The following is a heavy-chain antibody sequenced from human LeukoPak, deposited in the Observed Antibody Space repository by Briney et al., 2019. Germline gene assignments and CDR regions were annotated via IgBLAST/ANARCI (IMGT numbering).Heavy chain of an antibody. Sequence: SETLSLTCTVSGGSISNYYWSWIRQPPGKGLEWIGYIYYSGSTNYSPSLNSRVTISVDTSKNQFSLKLSSVTAADMAVYYCARSYGAYSSSWFFSFFVSHFDYWGQGTLVTVSS. J-gene: IGHJ4*02. D-gene: IGHD6-13*01. CDR1: GGSISNYY. CDR2: IYYSGST. CDR3: ARSYGAYSSSWFFSFFVSHFDY. V-gene: IGHV4-59*12.